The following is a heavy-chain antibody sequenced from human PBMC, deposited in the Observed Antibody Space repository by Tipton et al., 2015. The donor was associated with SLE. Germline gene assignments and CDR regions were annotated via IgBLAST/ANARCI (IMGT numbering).Heavy chain of an antibody. CDR1: GFSFRSYS. J-gene: IGHJ6*02. V-gene: IGHV3-48*01. CDR2: ISSSSSIV. CDR3: ARDMYQLPYYYGMDV. D-gene: IGHD2-2*01. Sequence: SLRLSCAASGFSFRSYSMSWVRQAPGKGLEWVSYISSSSSIVFYADSVKGRFTISRDNAKNSLYLQMISLRTEDTAFYYCARDMYQLPYYYGMDVWGQGATVTVSS.